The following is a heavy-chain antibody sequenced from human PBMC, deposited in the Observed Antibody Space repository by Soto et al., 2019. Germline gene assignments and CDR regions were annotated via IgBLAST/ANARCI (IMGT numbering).Heavy chain of an antibody. CDR1: GYTFTTYG. CDR3: ARDLGVVVIDY. V-gene: IGHV1-3*01. CDR2: INAGNGDT. J-gene: IGHJ4*02. D-gene: IGHD3-22*01. Sequence: SSVKVSCKTSGYTFTTYGIHWVRQAPGQRLEWMGWINAGNGDTKYSQKFQGRVTITRDKSANTVYMELSSLRSEDTAVYYCARDLGVVVIDYWGQGTLVTASS.